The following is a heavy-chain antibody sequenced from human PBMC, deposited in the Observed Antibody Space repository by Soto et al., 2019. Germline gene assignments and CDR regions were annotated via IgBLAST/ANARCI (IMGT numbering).Heavy chain of an antibody. D-gene: IGHD3-3*01. CDR1: GGSISSYY. V-gene: IGHV4-59*01. CDR2: IYYSGST. Sequence: QVQLQESGPGLVKPSETLSLTCTVSGGSISSYYWSWIRQPPGKGLEWIGYIYYSGSTNYNPSLKSRVTISVDTSKNQFSLKLSSVTAADTAVYYCARGPDYDFWSGHFDYWGQGTLVTVSS. J-gene: IGHJ4*02. CDR3: ARGPDYDFWSGHFDY.